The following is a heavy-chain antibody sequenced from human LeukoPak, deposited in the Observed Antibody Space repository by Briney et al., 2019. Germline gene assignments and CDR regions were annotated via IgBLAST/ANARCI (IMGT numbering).Heavy chain of an antibody. Sequence: PSETLSLTCAVYGGSFSGYYWSWIRQPPGKGLEWIGEINHNGGTNYNPSLKSRVAISVDTSKNQFSLKVSSVTAADTAVYYCARHIGYGFGGYYYYYYMDVWGNGTTVTISS. CDR2: INHNGGT. CDR3: ARHIGYGFGGYYYYYYMDV. D-gene: IGHD3-10*01. CDR1: GGSFSGYY. V-gene: IGHV4-34*01. J-gene: IGHJ6*03.